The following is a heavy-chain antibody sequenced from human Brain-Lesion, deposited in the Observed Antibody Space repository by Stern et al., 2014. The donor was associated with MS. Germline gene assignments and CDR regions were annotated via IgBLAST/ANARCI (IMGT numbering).Heavy chain of an antibody. Sequence: QVQLVQSGPGLVKPSETLSLTCTVAGGSVSSTSYALAWIRPPPGKGLAWIGTIYYSGKTYSSPSLQSRLTISLDKSQHQFSLPLRFGTAADTAVYYCAGEEDIRYCSGGSCTGNWFDPWGQGTLVTVSS. V-gene: IGHV4-39*01. D-gene: IGHD2-15*01. CDR2: IYYSGKT. CDR3: AGEEDIRYCSGGSCTGNWFDP. J-gene: IGHJ5*02. CDR1: GGSVSSTSYA.